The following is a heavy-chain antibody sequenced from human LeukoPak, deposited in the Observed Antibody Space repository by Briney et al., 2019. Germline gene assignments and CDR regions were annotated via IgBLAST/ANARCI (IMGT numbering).Heavy chain of an antibody. CDR2: ISGSGGST. V-gene: IGHV3-23*01. CDR1: GFTFSSYG. D-gene: IGHD3-22*01. Sequence: GGSLRLSCAASGFTFSSYGMSWVRQAPGKGLEWVSAISGSGGSTYYADSVKGRFTISRDNSKNTLYLQMNCLRAVDTAVYYCATRQYYYDSSGYLDFDYWGQGTLVTVSS. J-gene: IGHJ4*02. CDR3: ATRQYYYDSSGYLDFDY.